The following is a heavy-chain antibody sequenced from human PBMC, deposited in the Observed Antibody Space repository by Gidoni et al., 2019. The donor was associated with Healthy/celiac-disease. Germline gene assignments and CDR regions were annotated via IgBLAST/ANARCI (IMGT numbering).Heavy chain of an antibody. V-gene: IGHV1-18*04. CDR3: ARGAAAGGNFDY. Sequence: VPLVQSGAEVKKPGASVKVSCTATGYTFTSYGISWVRPAPGQGLEWMGWISAYNGNTNDAQKLQGRVTMTTDTSTSTAYMELRSLRSDDTAVYYCARGAAAGGNFDYWGQGTLVTVSS. CDR1: GYTFTSYG. J-gene: IGHJ4*02. CDR2: ISAYNGNT. D-gene: IGHD6-13*01.